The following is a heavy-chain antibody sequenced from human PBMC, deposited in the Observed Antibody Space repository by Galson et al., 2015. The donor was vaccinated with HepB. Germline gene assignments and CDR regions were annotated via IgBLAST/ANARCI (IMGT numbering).Heavy chain of an antibody. J-gene: IGHJ4*02. CDR3: ARGGVTPFDY. D-gene: IGHD2-15*01. Sequence: SLRLSCAASGFTFSTYSMNWVRQAPGKGLEWVSYISDTDNTIYYADSVKGRFTISRDNAKNSLYLQMNSLRVEDTAVYYCARGGVTPFDYWGQGTLVTVSS. CDR1: GFTFSTYS. V-gene: IGHV3-48*04. CDR2: ISDTDNTI.